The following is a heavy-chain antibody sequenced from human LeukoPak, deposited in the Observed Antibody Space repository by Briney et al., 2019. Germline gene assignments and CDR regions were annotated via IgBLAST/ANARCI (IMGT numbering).Heavy chain of an antibody. CDR3: ARETTLATHYFDY. CDR1: GGSISSGGYY. D-gene: IGHD4-11*01. Sequence: SRTLSLTCTVSGGSISSGGYYWSWIRQHPGKGLEWIGYIYYSGSTYYNPSLKSRLTISVDTSKNQFSLKLSSVTAADTAVYYCARETTLATHYFDYWGQGILVTVSS. V-gene: IGHV4-31*03. CDR2: IYYSGST. J-gene: IGHJ4*02.